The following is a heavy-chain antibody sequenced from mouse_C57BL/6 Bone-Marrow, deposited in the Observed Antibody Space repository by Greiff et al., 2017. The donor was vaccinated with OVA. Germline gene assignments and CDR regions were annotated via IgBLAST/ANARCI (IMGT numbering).Heavy chain of an antibody. D-gene: IGHD1-1*02. Sequence: EVKVEESGEGLVKPGGSLKLSCAASGFTFSSYAMSWVRQTPEKRLEWVAYISSGGDYIYYGATVKGRFPISRENARNTLYLQMSSLKSEDTAMYYCTREPSLWEYFDVWGTGTTGTVSS. J-gene: IGHJ1*03. V-gene: IGHV5-9-1*02. CDR3: TREPSLWEYFDV. CDR2: ISSGGDYI. CDR1: GFTFSSYA.